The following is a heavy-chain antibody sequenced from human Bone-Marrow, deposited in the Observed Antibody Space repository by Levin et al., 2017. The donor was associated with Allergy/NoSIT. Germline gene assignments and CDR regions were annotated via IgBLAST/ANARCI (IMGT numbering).Heavy chain of an antibody. CDR1: GGSISTNNYY. V-gene: IGHV4-39*01. J-gene: IGHJ6*02. CDR3: ARHGMGYWSGNSCYGHFAADV. CDR2: IHYSGIT. Sequence: SETLSLTCTVSGGSISTNNYYWGWIRQPPGEALEWIGGIHYSGITYYNPSLKSRVTISVDTSKTQFSLKVPPVTAADTVVYHCARHGMGYWSGNSCYGHFAADVWGQGTTVTVSS. D-gene: IGHD2-15*01.